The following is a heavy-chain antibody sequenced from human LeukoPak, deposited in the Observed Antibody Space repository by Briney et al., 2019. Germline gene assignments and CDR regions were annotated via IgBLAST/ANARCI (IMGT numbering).Heavy chain of an antibody. CDR1: GASISSSNYY. V-gene: IGHV4-39*01. CDR2: IYSSGHT. D-gene: IGHD5-12*01. J-gene: IGHJ4*02. Sequence: PSETLSLTCAVSGASISSSNYYWGWVRQSPGKRLEWIGNIYSSGHTYYHASLTSPATMYIDTSKNQFCLKLSSVTAATTVMYYCAKSNGYGLIDYWGQGTLVTVSS. CDR3: AKSNGYGLIDY.